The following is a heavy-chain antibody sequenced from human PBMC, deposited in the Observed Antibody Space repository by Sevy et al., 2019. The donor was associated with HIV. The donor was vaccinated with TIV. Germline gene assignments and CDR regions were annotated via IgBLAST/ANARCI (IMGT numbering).Heavy chain of an antibody. V-gene: IGHV3-73*01. CDR2: IRSKANSYAT. J-gene: IGHJ3*02. CDR1: GFTFSGSA. D-gene: IGHD3-22*01. Sequence: GGSLRLSCAASGFTFSGSAMHWVRQASGKGLEWVGRIRSKANSYATAYAASVKGGFTISRDDSKNTAYLQMNSLKTEETAVYYCTTPHYYDSSGYYLGDAFDIWGQGTMVTVSS. CDR3: TTPHYYDSSGYYLGDAFDI.